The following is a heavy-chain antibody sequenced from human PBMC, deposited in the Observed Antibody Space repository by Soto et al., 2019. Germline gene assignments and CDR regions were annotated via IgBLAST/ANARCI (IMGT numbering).Heavy chain of an antibody. D-gene: IGHD3-10*01. CDR3: TRLRPVTIRD. CDR1: GFTFSSYA. CDR2: ISSNGGST. J-gene: IGHJ4*02. V-gene: IGHV3-64*01. Sequence: GGSLRLSCAASGFTFSSYAMHWVRQAPGKGLEYVSTISSNGGSTYYANSVKGRFTISRDNSKNSLYLQMNSLRAEDTAVYYWTRLRPVTIRDWGQGPLGTVSS.